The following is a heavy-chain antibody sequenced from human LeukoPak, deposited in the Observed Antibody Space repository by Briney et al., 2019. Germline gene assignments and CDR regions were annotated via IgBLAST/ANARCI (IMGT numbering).Heavy chain of an antibody. CDR3: AKDLSRRDGYRQTFDY. Sequence: GGSLRLSCAASGFTFSSYGMHWVRQAPGKGLEWVSAISGSGGSTYYADSVKGRFTISRDNSKNTLYLQMNSLRAEDTAVYYCAKDLSRRDGYRQTFDYWGQGTLVTVSS. D-gene: IGHD5-24*01. V-gene: IGHV3-23*01. CDR2: ISGSGGST. CDR1: GFTFSSYG. J-gene: IGHJ4*02.